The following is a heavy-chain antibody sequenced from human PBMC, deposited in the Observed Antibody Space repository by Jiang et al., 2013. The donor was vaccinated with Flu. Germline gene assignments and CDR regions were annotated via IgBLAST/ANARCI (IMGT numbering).Heavy chain of an antibody. CDR2: ITGNGATT. D-gene: IGHD3-9*01. V-gene: IGHV3-23*01. J-gene: IGHJ4*02. CDR3: ARLRTNYNIVTGYYFDFGYFDY. Sequence: QLLESGGGLVQPGGSLRLSCAASAFTFSSYAMTWVRQAPGKGLEWVSTITGNGATTYYADSVKGRFTISRDSSKNSVSLQMNSLRAEDTAVYYCARLRTNYNIVTGYYFDFGYFDYWGQGT. CDR1: AFTFSSYA.